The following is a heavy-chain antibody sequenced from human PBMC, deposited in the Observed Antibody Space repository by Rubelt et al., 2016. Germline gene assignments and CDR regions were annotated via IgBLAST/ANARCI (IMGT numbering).Heavy chain of an antibody. V-gene: IGHV1-2*04. Sequence: WMGWINPNSGGTNYAQKFQGWVTMTRDTSISTAYMELSRLRSDDTAVYYCARVPDYGGKRHLDYWGQGTLVTVSS. CDR2: INPNSGGT. CDR3: ARVPDYGGKRHLDY. J-gene: IGHJ4*02. D-gene: IGHD4-23*01.